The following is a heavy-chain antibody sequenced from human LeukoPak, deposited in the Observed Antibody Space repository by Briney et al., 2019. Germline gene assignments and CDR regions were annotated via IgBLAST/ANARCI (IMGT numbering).Heavy chain of an antibody. V-gene: IGHV3-48*03. J-gene: IGHJ4*02. CDR1: GFTLSSYE. CDR2: INSGTTI. Sequence: PGGSLRLSCAASGFTLSSYEMNWVRQAPGKGLEWLSYINSGTTIYYADSVRGRFTISRDNAKNTLYLQVNSLRAEDTAVYYCAKGYCSGGSCWDYFDYWGQGTLVTVSS. CDR3: AKGYCSGGSCWDYFDY. D-gene: IGHD2-15*01.